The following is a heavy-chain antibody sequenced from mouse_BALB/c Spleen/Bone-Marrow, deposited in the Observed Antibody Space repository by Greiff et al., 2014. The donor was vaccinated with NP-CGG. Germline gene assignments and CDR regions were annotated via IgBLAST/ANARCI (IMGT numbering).Heavy chain of an antibody. D-gene: IGHD2-1*01. Sequence: QVQLQQFGDELVKPGASVKLSCKASGFTFTSYWIHWVKQRPGQGPEWIGEIKPSNGRTNYNEKFKSKATLTEDKSSSTAYMQLSSLTSEDSAVYYCARDGNYRYAMDYWGQGTSVTVSS. V-gene: IGHV1S81*02. J-gene: IGHJ4*01. CDR3: ARDGNYRYAMDY. CDR2: IKPSNGRT. CDR1: GFTFTSYW.